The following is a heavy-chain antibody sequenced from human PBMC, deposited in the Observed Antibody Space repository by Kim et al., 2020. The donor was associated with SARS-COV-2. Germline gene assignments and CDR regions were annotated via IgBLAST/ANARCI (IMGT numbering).Heavy chain of an antibody. D-gene: IGHD3-22*01. CDR2: ISAYNGNT. CDR1: GYTFTSYG. J-gene: IGHJ4*02. CDR3: ARAPSYYYYDSSGYYFDY. Sequence: ASVKVSCKASGYTFTSYGISWVRQAPGQGLEWMGWISAYNGNTNYAQKLQGRVTMTTDTSTSTAYMELRSLRSDDTAVYYCARAPSYYYYDSSGYYFDYWGQGTLVTVSS. V-gene: IGHV1-18*01.